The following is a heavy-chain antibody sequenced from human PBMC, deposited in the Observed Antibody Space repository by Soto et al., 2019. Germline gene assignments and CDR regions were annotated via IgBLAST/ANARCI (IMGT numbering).Heavy chain of an antibody. CDR3: ARVSGLVNYYFDY. V-gene: IGHV4-31*03. CDR1: GASINTGGYY. Sequence: QVQLQESGPGLVKPSQTLSLTCTVSGASINTGGYYWSWIRQHPGKGLEWIGHSYYSRNTYYNPSLKSRVTISVDTSKNQFSLKLRSVTAADTAVYYCARVSGLVNYYFDYWGQGTLVTVSS. J-gene: IGHJ4*02. CDR2: SYYSRNT. D-gene: IGHD3-9*01.